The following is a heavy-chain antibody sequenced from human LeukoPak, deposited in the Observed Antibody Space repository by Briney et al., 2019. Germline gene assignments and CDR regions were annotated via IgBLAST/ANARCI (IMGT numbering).Heavy chain of an antibody. CDR3: ARNAYYYGSGSPLGY. Sequence: GGSLRLSCAASGFTFSSYWMSWVRQAPGKGLEWVANIKQDGSEKYYVNSVKGRFTISRDNAKNSLYLQMNSLRAEDTAVYYCARNAYYYGSGSPLGYWGQGTLVTVSS. V-gene: IGHV3-7*01. CDR1: GFTFSSYW. J-gene: IGHJ4*02. CDR2: IKQDGSEK. D-gene: IGHD3-10*01.